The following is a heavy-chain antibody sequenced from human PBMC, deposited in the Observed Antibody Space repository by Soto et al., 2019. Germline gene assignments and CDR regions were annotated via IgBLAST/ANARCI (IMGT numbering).Heavy chain of an antibody. CDR1: GFTFSSYG. V-gene: IGHV3-30*18. CDR2: ISYDGSNK. CDR3: AKTLPINCSGGSCPDY. D-gene: IGHD2-15*01. J-gene: IGHJ4*02. Sequence: GGSMRLSCAASGFTFSSYGMHWVRQAPGKGLEWVAVISYDGSNKYYADSVKGRFTISRDNSKNTLYLQMNSLRAEGTAVYYCAKTLPINCSGGSCPDYWGQGT.